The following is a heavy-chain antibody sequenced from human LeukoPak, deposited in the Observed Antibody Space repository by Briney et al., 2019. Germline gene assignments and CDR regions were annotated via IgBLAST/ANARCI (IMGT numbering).Heavy chain of an antibody. J-gene: IGHJ4*02. CDR1: GYSISSGYY. Sequence: SETLSLTCTVSGYSISSGYYWGWIRQPPGKGLEWIGSGSTYYNPSLKSRVTISVDTSKNQFSLKLSSVTAADTAVYYCARVAWIPIGGVIVTAFDYWGQGTLVTVSS. CDR3: ARVAWIPIGGVIVTAFDY. D-gene: IGHD3-16*02. CDR2: SGST. V-gene: IGHV4-38-2*02.